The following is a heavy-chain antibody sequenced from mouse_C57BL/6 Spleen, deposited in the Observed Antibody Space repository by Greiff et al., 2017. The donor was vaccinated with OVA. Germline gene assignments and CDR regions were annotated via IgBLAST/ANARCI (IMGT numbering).Heavy chain of an antibody. Sequence: EVQRVESGGGLVQPKGSLKLSCAASGFTFNTYAMHWVRQAPGKGLEWVARIRSKSSNYATYYAFSVKDRFTITRDDSQSMLYLQMNNLKTEDTAMYYCVRETAQATFDYWGQGTTLTVSS. CDR1: GFTFNTYA. D-gene: IGHD3-2*02. CDR2: IRSKSSNYAT. J-gene: IGHJ2*01. V-gene: IGHV10-3*01. CDR3: VRETAQATFDY.